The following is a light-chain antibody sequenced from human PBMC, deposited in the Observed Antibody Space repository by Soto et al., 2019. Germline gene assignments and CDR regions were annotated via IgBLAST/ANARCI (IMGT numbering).Light chain of an antibody. CDR3: QHYNRYSEA. Sequence: DIQMTQSPSTLSGSVGDRDTITCRASQTISSWLAWYQQKPGKAPKLLSYKASTLKSGVPSRFSGSGSGTEFTLTISSLQPDDFATYYCQHYNRYSEAFGQGTKVELK. J-gene: IGKJ1*01. CDR1: QTISSW. V-gene: IGKV1-5*03. CDR2: KAS.